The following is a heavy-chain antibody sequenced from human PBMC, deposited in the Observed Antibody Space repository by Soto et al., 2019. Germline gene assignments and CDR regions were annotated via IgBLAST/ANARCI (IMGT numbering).Heavy chain of an antibody. CDR1: GGSISSYY. D-gene: IGHD4-17*01. J-gene: IGHJ5*02. V-gene: IGHV4-59*08. CDR3: ARHPYDYGEHHDPFSVPIYGWFDP. CDR2: IYYSGST. Sequence: PSETLSLTCTVSGGSISSYYWSWIRQPPGKGLEWIGYIYYSGSTNYNPSLKSRVTISVDTSKNQFSLKLSSVTAADTAVYYCARHPYDYGEHHDPFSVPIYGWFDPWGQGTLVTVSS.